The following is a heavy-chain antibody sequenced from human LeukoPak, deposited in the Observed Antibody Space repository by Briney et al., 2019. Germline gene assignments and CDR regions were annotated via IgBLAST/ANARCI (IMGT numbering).Heavy chain of an antibody. J-gene: IGHJ4*02. CDR1: GYTFTSYG. CDR3: ARDRGPYCSGGSCYSIGY. D-gene: IGHD2-15*01. V-gene: IGHV1-18*01. CDR2: ISAYNGNT. Sequence: ASVKVSCKASGYTFTSYGISWVRQAPGQGLELIGWISAYNGNTNYAQKLQGRVTMTTDTSASTAYMELRSLRSDDTAVYYCARDRGPYCSGGSCYSIGYWGQGTLVTVSS.